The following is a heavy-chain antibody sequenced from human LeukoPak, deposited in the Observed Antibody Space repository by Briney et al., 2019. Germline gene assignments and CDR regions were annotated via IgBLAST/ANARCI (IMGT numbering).Heavy chain of an antibody. CDR2: INPNSGGT. CDR1: GYTFTGYY. V-gene: IGHV1-2*02. Sequence: ASVKVSCKASGYTFTGYYMHWVRQAPGQGLEWMGWINPNSGGTNYAQKFQGRVTMTRDTSISTAYMELSRLRSDDTAVYYCARDCSGGSCYYNWFDPWGQGTLVTVSS. CDR3: ARDCSGGSCYYNWFDP. D-gene: IGHD2-15*01. J-gene: IGHJ5*02.